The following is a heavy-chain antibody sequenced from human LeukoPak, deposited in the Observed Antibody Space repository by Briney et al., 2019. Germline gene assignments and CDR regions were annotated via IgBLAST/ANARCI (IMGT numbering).Heavy chain of an antibody. CDR3: ARHSGFDYYGTASYYITWFDP. CDR1: GGSISINNYY. J-gene: IGHJ5*02. CDR2: IIYSGNT. D-gene: IGHD3-10*01. V-gene: IGHV4-39*01. Sequence: PPETLSLTCTVSGGSISINNYYWAWIRQPPGKGLEWIGSIIYSGNTHYNASLRSLVTITVDTTKNQFSLRLSSVTAADTAVYYCARHSGFDYYGTASYYITWFDPWGQGTQVSVSS.